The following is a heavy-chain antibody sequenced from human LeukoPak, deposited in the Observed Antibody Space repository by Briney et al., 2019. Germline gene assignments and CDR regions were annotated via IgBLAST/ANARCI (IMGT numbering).Heavy chain of an antibody. D-gene: IGHD2-8*01. CDR2: ISSSGSTI. CDR1: GFTFSRYE. CDR3: ARDRSPYCTNGICYKKGDYFDY. J-gene: IGHJ4*02. Sequence: PGGSLRLSCAASGFTFSRYELNWVRQAPGKGLEWVSYISSSGSTIYYADSVKGRFTISRDNAKNSLYLQMDSLRAEDTAVYYCARDRSPYCTNGICYKKGDYFDYWGQGTLVTVSS. V-gene: IGHV3-48*03.